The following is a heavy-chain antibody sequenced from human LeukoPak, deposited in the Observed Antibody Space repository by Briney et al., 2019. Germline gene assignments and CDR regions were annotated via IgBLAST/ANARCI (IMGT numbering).Heavy chain of an antibody. J-gene: IGHJ4*02. D-gene: IGHD3-22*01. CDR3: ARDRPYYYDSSGYGL. CDR2: IKQDGTEK. Sequence: GGSLRLSCAASGFSFTTYWMGWVRQAPGKGLEWVANIKQDGTEKYYVDSVKGRFTISRDNAKNSLYLQMNSLRAEDTAVYYCARDRPYYYDSSGYGLWGQGTLVTVSS. V-gene: IGHV3-7*01. CDR1: GFSFTTYW.